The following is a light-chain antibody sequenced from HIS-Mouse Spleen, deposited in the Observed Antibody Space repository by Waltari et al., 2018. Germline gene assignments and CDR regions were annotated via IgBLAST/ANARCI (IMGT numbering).Light chain of an antibody. J-gene: IGKJ2*01. CDR3: MQATQFSYT. V-gene: IGKV2-24*01. Sequence: DIVXXXTXXSXXXXLXXPASIXXRSSQSLVXSAGNTYLSXLXQRPGQPPRLXIYKISXXXXXVPDXXSGSGAGTDXTLKISRVEAEDVGVYYCMQATQFSYTFGQGTKLEIK. CDR1: QSLVXSAGNTY. CDR2: KIS.